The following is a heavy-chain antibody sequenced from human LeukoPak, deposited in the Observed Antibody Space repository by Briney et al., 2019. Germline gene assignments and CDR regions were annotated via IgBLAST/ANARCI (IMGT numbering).Heavy chain of an antibody. V-gene: IGHV3-30*02. Sequence: GGSLRLSCAASGFTFSSYGMHWVRQAPGKGLEWVAFIRYDGSNKYYADSVKGRFTISRDNSKNTLYLQMNSLRAEDTAVYYCAKARGSGSYSYYFDYWGQGTLVTVSS. CDR3: AKARGSGSYSYYFDY. CDR1: GFTFSSYG. CDR2: IRYDGSNK. D-gene: IGHD3-10*01. J-gene: IGHJ4*02.